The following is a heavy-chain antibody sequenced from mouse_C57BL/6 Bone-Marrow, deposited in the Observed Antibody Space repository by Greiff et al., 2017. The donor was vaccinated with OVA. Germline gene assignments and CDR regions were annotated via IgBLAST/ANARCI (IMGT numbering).Heavy chain of an antibody. J-gene: IGHJ3*01. CDR3: ARGRY. CDR2: ISSGSSTL. Sequence: EVQLMESGGGLVKPGGSLKLSCAASGFTFSDYGMHWVRQAPEKGLEWVAYISSGSSTLYYADTVKGRFTISRATAKNTLFLQLTSLRAEDTAMYYCARGRYWGQGTLVTVSA. CDR1: GFTFSDYG. V-gene: IGHV5-17*01.